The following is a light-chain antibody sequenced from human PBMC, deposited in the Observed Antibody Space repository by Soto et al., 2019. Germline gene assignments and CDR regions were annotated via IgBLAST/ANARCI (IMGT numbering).Light chain of an antibody. CDR2: STN. J-gene: IGLJ3*02. Sequence: QTVVTQEPSFSVSPGRTVTLTCGLSSGSASTNYHPSWYQQTPGQAPRTLIYSTNTRSSGVPDRFSGSILGNKAALTITGAQADDESNYYCVLYMGSGIWVFGGGTKVTVL. CDR1: SGSASTNYH. CDR3: VLYMGSGIWV. V-gene: IGLV8-61*01.